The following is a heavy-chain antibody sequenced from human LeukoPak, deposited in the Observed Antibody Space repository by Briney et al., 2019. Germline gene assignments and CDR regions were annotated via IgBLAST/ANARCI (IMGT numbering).Heavy chain of an antibody. CDR3: TSPGGY. Sequence: GGSLRLSCTGSGFTFGEYAMSWVRQAPGKGLEWVGLIRSKAYGGTTEYAASVKGRFTISRDDSKSIAYLQMNSLKTEDTAVYYCTSPGGYWGQGTLVSVSS. CDR1: GFTFGEYA. V-gene: IGHV3-49*04. D-gene: IGHD3-16*01. CDR2: IRSKAYGGTT. J-gene: IGHJ4*02.